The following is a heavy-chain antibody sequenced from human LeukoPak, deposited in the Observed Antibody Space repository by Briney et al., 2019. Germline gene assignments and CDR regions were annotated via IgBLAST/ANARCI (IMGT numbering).Heavy chain of an antibody. CDR3: ARKEMGNAFDI. D-gene: IGHD5-24*01. CDR1: GYTFTTNA. CDR2: ISPYNGDT. V-gene: IGHV1-18*01. Sequence: ASVKVSCKASGYTFTTNAITWVQQAPGQGLEWMGWISPYNGDTDYAQNLQGRVTMTTDTSTNTAYMELRSLRSDDTAVYYCARKEMGNAFDIWGQGTMVTVSS. J-gene: IGHJ3*02.